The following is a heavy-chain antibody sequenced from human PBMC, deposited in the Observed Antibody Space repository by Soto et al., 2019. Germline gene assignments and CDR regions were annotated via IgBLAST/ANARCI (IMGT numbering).Heavy chain of an antibody. V-gene: IGHV1-18*01. CDR1: GYTFTSYG. Sequence: ASVKVSCKASGYTFTSYGISWVRQAPGQGLEWMGWISAYNGNTNYAQKLQGRVTMTTDTSTSTAYMELRSLRSDDTAVYYCARAHTVDGPFFRVPSGSYYYYMDVWGKGTTVTVSS. J-gene: IGHJ6*03. CDR3: ARAHTVDGPFFRVPSGSYYYYMDV. CDR2: ISAYNGNT. D-gene: IGHD3-10*01.